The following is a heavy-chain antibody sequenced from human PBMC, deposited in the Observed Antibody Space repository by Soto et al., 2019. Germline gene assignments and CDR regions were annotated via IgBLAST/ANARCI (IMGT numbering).Heavy chain of an antibody. CDR3: ASVTTGYSSGWYGY. J-gene: IGHJ4*02. CDR2: ISAYNGNT. Sequence: GASVKVSCKASGYTFTSYGISWVRQAPGQGLEWMGWISAYNGNTNYAQKLQGRVTMTTDTSTSTAYMELRSLRSDDTAVYYCASVTTGYSSGWYGYWGQGTLVTVSS. CDR1: GYTFTSYG. V-gene: IGHV1-18*01. D-gene: IGHD6-19*01.